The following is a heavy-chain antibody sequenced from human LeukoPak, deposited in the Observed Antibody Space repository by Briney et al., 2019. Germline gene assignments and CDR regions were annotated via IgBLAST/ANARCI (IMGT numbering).Heavy chain of an antibody. CDR1: GFIFSSYS. CDR3: ARELAAAGVGYFDY. V-gene: IGHV3-48*04. Sequence: GGSLRLSCAASGFIFSSYSMNWVRQAPGKGLEWISYISSRGTTIDYADSVKGRFTISRDNAKNSLYLQMNSLRAEDTAVYYCARELAAAGVGYFDYWGQGTLVTVSS. D-gene: IGHD6-13*01. CDR2: ISSRGTTI. J-gene: IGHJ4*02.